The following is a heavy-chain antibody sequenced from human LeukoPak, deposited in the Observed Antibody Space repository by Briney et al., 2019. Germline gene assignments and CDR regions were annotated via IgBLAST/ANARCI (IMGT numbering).Heavy chain of an antibody. D-gene: IGHD5-18*01. CDR1: GGSISSGGYS. J-gene: IGHJ4*02. CDR3: ASSGTAMVKVYY. V-gene: IGHV4-30-4*07. CDR2: IYYSGST. Sequence: SETLSLTCAVSGGSISSGGYSWSWIRQPPGKGLEWIGYIYYSGSTYYNPSLKSRVTISVDTSKNQFSLKLSSVTAADTAVYYCASSGTAMVKVYYWGQGTLVTVSS.